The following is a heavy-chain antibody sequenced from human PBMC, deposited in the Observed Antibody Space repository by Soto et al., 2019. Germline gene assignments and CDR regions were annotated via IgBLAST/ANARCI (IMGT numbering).Heavy chain of an antibody. CDR2: ISGSGDSP. J-gene: IGHJ4*02. CDR3: AKARCSTNNCYVPDY. CDR1: GFTFSTYT. Sequence: VQLLESGGGLVQPGGSLRLSCVASGFTFSTYTMSWVRQAPGKGLEWVSVISGSGDSPSYADSVQGRFSISRDNPKRTLYLQMNSLRGEDTAMYYCAKARCSTNNCYVPDYWGQGTLVTVSS. V-gene: IGHV3-23*01. D-gene: IGHD2-2*01.